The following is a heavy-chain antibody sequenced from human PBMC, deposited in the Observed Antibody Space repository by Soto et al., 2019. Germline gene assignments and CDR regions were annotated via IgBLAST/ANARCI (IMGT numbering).Heavy chain of an antibody. Sequence: GGSLRLSCAASGFTFSSYAMSWVRQAPGKGLEWVSGISGSGDTTYYPDSAKGRFTISRDNSRNTMSLQVNTLRAEDTAVYYCAKNREYYFGSGNYYDAFDMWGQGTMVTVSS. J-gene: IGHJ3*02. CDR1: GFTFSSYA. V-gene: IGHV3-23*01. D-gene: IGHD3-10*01. CDR2: ISGSGDTT. CDR3: AKNREYYFGSGNYYDAFDM.